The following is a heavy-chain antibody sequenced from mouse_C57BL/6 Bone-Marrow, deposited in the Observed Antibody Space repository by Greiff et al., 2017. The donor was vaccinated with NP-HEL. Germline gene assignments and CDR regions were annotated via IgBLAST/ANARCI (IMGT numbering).Heavy chain of an antibody. CDR2: ISSGGSYT. V-gene: IGHV5-6*01. Sequence: EVKLVESGGDLVKPGGSLKLSCAASGFTFSSYGMSWVRQTPDKRLEWVATISSGGSYTYYPDSVKGRFTISRDNAKNTLDLQMSSLKSEDTAMYYCARDYYGSSDYVDYWGQGTTLTVSS. CDR3: ARDYYGSSDYVDY. CDR1: GFTFSSYG. D-gene: IGHD1-1*01. J-gene: IGHJ2*01.